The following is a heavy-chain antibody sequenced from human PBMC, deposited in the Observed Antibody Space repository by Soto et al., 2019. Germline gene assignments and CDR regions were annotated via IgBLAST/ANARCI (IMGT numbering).Heavy chain of an antibody. J-gene: IGHJ6*03. CDR2: IWYDGSNK. CDR1: GFTFSSYG. Sequence: GGSLRLSCAASGFTFSSYGMHWVRQAPGKGLEWVAVIWYDGSNKYYADSVKGRFTISRDNSKNTLYLQMNSLRAEDTAVYYCARGPVVAATVFYYMDVWGKGTTVTVSS. D-gene: IGHD2-15*01. CDR3: ARGPVVAATVFYYMDV. V-gene: IGHV3-33*01.